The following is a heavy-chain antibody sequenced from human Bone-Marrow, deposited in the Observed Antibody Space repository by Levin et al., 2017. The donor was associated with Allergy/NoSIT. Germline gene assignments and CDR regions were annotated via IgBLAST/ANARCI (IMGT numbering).Heavy chain of an antibody. V-gene: IGHV4-61*01. J-gene: IGHJ6*02. CDR1: GGSVSSGSYY. Sequence: SETLSLTCTVSGGSVSSGSYYWSWIRQPPGKGLEWIGYIYYSGSTNYNPSLKSRVTISVDTSKNQFSLKLSSVTAADTAVYYCARAGAENWMGDFWSGYSDYYYYGMDVWGQGTTVTVSS. CDR3: ARAGAENWMGDFWSGYSDYYYYGMDV. CDR2: IYYSGST. D-gene: IGHD3-3*01.